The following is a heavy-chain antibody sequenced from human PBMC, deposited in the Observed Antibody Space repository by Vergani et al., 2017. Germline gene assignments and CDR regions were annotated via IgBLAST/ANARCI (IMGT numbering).Heavy chain of an antibody. J-gene: IGHJ1*01. Sequence: EVQLVESGGGLVKPGGSLRLSCAASGFTFSSYSMNWVRQAPGKGLEWVSSISSSSSYIYYADSVKGRFTISRDNAKNSLYLQMNSLRAEDTAVYYCASDLTQDYGDYAEYCQHWGQGTLVTVSS. CDR1: GFTFSSYS. V-gene: IGHV3-21*01. D-gene: IGHD4-17*01. CDR3: ASDLTQDYGDYAEYCQH. CDR2: ISSSSSYI.